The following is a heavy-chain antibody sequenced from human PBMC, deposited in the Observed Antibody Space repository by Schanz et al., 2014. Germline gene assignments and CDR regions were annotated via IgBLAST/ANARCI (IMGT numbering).Heavy chain of an antibody. Sequence: QVQLQESGPGLVKPSETLSLTCTVSGGSISSFYWSWIRQPAGKGLEWIGRIYTNGSTKYNPSLKGRVTMSVDTSKNQFSLKLSSVTAADTAVYYCARGRGGFVAGAPDYWGQGTLVTVSS. J-gene: IGHJ4*02. CDR2: IYTNGST. V-gene: IGHV4-4*07. CDR3: ARGRGGFVAGAPDY. CDR1: GGSISSFY. D-gene: IGHD5-12*01.